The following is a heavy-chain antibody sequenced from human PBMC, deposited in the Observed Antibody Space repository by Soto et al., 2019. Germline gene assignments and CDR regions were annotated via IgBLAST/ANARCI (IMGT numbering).Heavy chain of an antibody. J-gene: IGHJ3*02. Sequence: QVQLVQSGAEVKKPGSSVKVSCKAFGGTFSSYTISWVRQAPGQGLEWMGRIIPILGIADSAQKFQGRVTITADKSTSTAYMELSSLRSEDTAVYYCARVGAAGTDSNAFDIWGQGTMVTVSS. CDR2: IIPILGIA. D-gene: IGHD6-13*01. CDR1: GGTFSSYT. V-gene: IGHV1-69*02. CDR3: ARVGAAGTDSNAFDI.